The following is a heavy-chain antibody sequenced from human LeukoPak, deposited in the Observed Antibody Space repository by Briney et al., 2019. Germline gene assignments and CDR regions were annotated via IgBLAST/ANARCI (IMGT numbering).Heavy chain of an antibody. CDR1: GGSISSYY. D-gene: IGHD6-13*01. Sequence: SETLSLTCTVSGGSISSYYWSWIRQPPGKGLEWIGSVYYSGSTYYNPSLKSQVTISVDTSKNQFSLKLSSVTAADTAVYYCARAPGYTSSWSATPFDYWGQGTLVTVSS. V-gene: IGHV4-59*12. CDR3: ARAPGYTSSWSATPFDY. CDR2: VYYSGST. J-gene: IGHJ4*02.